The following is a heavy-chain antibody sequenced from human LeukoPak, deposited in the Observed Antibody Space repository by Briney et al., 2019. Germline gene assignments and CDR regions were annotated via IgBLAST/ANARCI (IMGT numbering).Heavy chain of an antibody. CDR3: ARDVNIVATLLNCFDP. CDR1: GYTFTSYG. D-gene: IGHD5-12*01. Sequence: ASVKVSCKAPGYTFTSYGISWVRQAPGQGLEWMGWISAYNGNTNYAQKLQGRVTMTTDTSTSTAYMELRSLRSDDTAVYYCARDVNIVATLLNCFDPWGQGTLVTVSS. CDR2: ISAYNGNT. J-gene: IGHJ5*02. V-gene: IGHV1-18*01.